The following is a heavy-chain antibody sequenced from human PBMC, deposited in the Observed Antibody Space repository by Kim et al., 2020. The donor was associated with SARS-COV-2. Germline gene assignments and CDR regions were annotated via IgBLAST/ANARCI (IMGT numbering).Heavy chain of an antibody. V-gene: IGHV3-30*04. CDR2: ISYDGSNK. Sequence: GGSLRLSCAASGFTFSSYAMHWVRQAPGKGLEWVVVISYDGSNKYYADSVKGRFTISRDNSKNTLYLQMNSLRAEDTAVYYCAREIVVVPAAIPFGYWGQGTLVTVSS. CDR3: AREIVVVPAAIPFGY. D-gene: IGHD2-2*01. CDR1: GFTFSSYA. J-gene: IGHJ4*02.